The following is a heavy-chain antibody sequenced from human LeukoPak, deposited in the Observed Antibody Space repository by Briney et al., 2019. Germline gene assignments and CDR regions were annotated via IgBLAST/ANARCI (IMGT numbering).Heavy chain of an antibody. D-gene: IGHD2-2*01. J-gene: IGHJ5*02. CDR3: ASSQEGCSSTSSCWFDP. Sequence: ASVKVSCKASGYTFTSYGISWARQAPGQGLEWMGWISAYNGNTNYAQKLQGRVTMTTDTSTSTAYMELRSLRSDDTAVYYCASSQEGCSSTSSCWFDPWGQGTLVTVSS. CDR1: GYTFTSYG. V-gene: IGHV1-18*01. CDR2: ISAYNGNT.